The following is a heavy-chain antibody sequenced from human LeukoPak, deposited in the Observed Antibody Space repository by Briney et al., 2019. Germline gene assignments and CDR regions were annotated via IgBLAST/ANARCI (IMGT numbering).Heavy chain of an antibody. Sequence: TGGSLRLSCAASGFTFSSYGMHWVRQAPGKGLEWVAVISYDGSNKYYADSVKGRFTISRDNSKNTLYLQMNSLGAEDTATYYCARDSPLLTVWGQGTLVTVSS. V-gene: IGHV3-30*03. CDR2: ISYDGSNK. J-gene: IGHJ4*02. CDR3: ARDSPLLTV. CDR1: GFTFSSYG. D-gene: IGHD3-9*01.